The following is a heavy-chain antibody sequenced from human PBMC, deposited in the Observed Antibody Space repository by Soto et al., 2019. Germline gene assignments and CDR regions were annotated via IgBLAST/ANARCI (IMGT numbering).Heavy chain of an antibody. J-gene: IGHJ5*02. Sequence: GASVKVSCKASGYTFTRYTMNWVRQAPGQRLEWMGWINPDNGNTKSSQKFQDRVIITRDTSASTAYMDLSSLRSEGTAVYYCARGIATGQLDPWGQGTLVTVS. CDR3: ARGIATGQLDP. V-gene: IGHV1-3*01. D-gene: IGHD2-15*01. CDR1: GYTFTRYT. CDR2: INPDNGNT.